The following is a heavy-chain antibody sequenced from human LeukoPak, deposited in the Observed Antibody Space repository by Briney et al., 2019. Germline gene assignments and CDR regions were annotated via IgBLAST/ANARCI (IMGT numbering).Heavy chain of an antibody. CDR2: IRYDGTNK. V-gene: IGHV3-30*02. J-gene: IGHJ6*03. CDR1: GFTFSSSG. CDR3: AKSDRYFYYMDV. Sequence: PGGSLRLSCAASGFTFSSSGMHWVRQSPGKGLEWVAFIRYDGTNKYYADSVKGRFTISRDNSKNTLYLQMNSLRAEDTAVYYCAKSDRYFYYMDVWGKGTTVTISS.